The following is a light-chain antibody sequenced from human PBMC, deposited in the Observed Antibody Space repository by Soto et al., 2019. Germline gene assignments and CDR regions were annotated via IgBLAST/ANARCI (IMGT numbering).Light chain of an antibody. V-gene: IGLV2-14*03. J-gene: IGLJ1*01. CDR3: FSYSTSSSLYV. Sequence: QSALTQPASVSGSPGQSITIYCTGTISDIAAYNYVSWYQQHPGRAPKLLIYHVNTRPSGISNRFSGSKSGDTASLTISGLQAEDEAEYSCFSYSTSSSLYVFGSGTKLTVL. CDR2: HVN. CDR1: ISDIAAYNY.